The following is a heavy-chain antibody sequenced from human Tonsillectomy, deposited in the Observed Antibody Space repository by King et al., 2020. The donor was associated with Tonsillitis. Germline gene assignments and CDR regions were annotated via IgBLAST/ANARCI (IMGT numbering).Heavy chain of an antibody. CDR2: LSPYNGYT. D-gene: IGHD1-26*01. J-gene: IGHJ6*03. Sequence: QLVQSGAEVKKPGASVKVSCKASGYTFTSYGISWVRQAPGQGLEGMGWLSPYNGYTDYAQKFKARVTMTTDTSTRTAYMELRSLRSDDTAVYYCARDMWDLRMDVWGKGTTVTVSS. V-gene: IGHV1-18*01. CDR3: ARDMWDLRMDV. CDR1: GYTFTSYG.